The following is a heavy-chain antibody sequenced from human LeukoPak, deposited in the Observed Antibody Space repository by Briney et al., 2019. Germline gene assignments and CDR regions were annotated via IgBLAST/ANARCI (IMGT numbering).Heavy chain of an antibody. Sequence: GGSLRLSCAASGFTFNNHWMSWVRQAPGKGLEWVANIRQNGGEEWYVDSVKGRFTISRDNAKNSLYLQMNSLRAEDTAVYYCARDDRDTAMVFYYYYMDVWGKGTTVTVSS. D-gene: IGHD5-18*01. CDR1: GFTFNNHW. CDR2: IRQNGGEE. CDR3: ARDDRDTAMVFYYYYMDV. V-gene: IGHV3-7*01. J-gene: IGHJ6*03.